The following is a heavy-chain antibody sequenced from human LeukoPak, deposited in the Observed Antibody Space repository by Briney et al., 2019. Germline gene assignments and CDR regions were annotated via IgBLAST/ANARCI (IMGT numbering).Heavy chain of an antibody. CDR2: ISAYNGNT. D-gene: IGHD2-2*01. CDR1: GYTFTSYG. J-gene: IGHJ5*02. Sequence: ASVKVSCKASGYTFTSYGISWVRQAPGQGLEWMGWISAYNGNTNYAQKLQGRVTMTTDTSTSTAYMELRSLRSDDTAVYYCARDRTAWGYCSSTSCDNWFDPWGLGTLVTVSS. V-gene: IGHV1-18*01. CDR3: ARDRTAWGYCSSTSCDNWFDP.